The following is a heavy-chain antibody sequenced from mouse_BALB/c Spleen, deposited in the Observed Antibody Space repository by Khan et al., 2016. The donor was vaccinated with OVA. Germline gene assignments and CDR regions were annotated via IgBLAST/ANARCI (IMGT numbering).Heavy chain of an antibody. CDR2: IFPGDGST. CDR3: ARGGYGGFAY. D-gene: IGHD2-14*01. V-gene: IGHV1-85*01. J-gene: IGHJ3*01. Sequence: QVQLKESGAELVKPGTSVKLSCKASGYTFTSYDINWVRQRPEQGLDWIGWIFPGDGSTKYNEKFKGKATLTTDKSSSTAYMQLSRLISEDSAVYCCARGGYGGFAYWGQGTLVTVSA. CDR1: GYTFTSYD.